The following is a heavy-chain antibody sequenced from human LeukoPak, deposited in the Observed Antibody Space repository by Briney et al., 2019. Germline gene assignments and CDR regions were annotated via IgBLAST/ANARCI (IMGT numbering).Heavy chain of an antibody. V-gene: IGHV3-48*03. CDR1: GFTFSSYE. Sequence: GGSLRLSCAASGFTFSSYEMNWVRQAPGKGLEWVSYISSSGSTIYYADSVRGRFTISRDNAKNSLYLQTNSLRAEDTAVYYCARDRRVGAINFDYWGQGTLVTVSS. D-gene: IGHD1-26*01. CDR3: ARDRRVGAINFDY. J-gene: IGHJ4*02. CDR2: ISSSGSTI.